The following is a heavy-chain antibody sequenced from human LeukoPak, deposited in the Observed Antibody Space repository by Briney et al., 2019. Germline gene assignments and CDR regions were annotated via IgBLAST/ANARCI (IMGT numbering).Heavy chain of an antibody. CDR2: IYNDGSS. CDR3: VRDRPFGGVLDFDY. Sequence: PGGSLRLSCAASGFTLSIYAMSWVRQAPGKGLEWVSVIYNDGSSYYADSVKGRFTISRDNSKNTLYLQMNSLRAEDTAVYYCVRDRPFGGVLDFDYWGQGTLVTGSS. CDR1: GFTLSIYA. V-gene: IGHV3-66*01. D-gene: IGHD3-16*01. J-gene: IGHJ4*02.